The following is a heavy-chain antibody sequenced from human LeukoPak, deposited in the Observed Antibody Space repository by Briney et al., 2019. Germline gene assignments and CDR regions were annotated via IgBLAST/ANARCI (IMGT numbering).Heavy chain of an antibody. J-gene: IGHJ4*02. CDR2: VHLSGAS. Sequence: SETLSLTCAVSGGSILTTNWWSWVRQPPGKGLEWIGEVHLSGASNYNPSLKSRVSMSIDNSKNQLSLKQTSVTAADTAIYYCARESGAFCPFGFWGQGTLVTVSS. D-gene: IGHD1-26*01. V-gene: IGHV4-4*02. CDR1: GGSILTTNW. CDR3: ARESGAFCPFGF.